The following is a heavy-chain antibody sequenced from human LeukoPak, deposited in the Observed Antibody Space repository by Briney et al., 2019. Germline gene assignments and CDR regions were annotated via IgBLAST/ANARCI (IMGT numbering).Heavy chain of an antibody. CDR1: GYTFTGYY. CDR2: LNHNSGGT. V-gene: IGHV1-2*02. CDR3: PRDSLSSSWINNWFAP. D-gene: IGHD2-2*01. Sequence: ASVNVSCMASGYTFTGYYMHWVRQAPGQGLEWMGCLNHNSGGTNYAQKFQGRFTVPRETSISPAYMELTRLTSDTPAVYYGPRDSLSSSWINNWFAPWGQGTLVTVSS. J-gene: IGHJ5*02.